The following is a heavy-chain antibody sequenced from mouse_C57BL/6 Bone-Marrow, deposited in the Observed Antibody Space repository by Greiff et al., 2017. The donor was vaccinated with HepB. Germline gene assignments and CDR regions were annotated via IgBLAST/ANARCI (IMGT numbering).Heavy chain of an antibody. Sequence: VKLQQSGAELVKPGASVKLSCKASGYTFTSYWMHWVKQRPGQGLEWIGMIHPNSGSTNYNEKFKSKATLTVDKSSSTAYMQLSSLTSEDSAVYYCARPYYEDFDYWGQGTTLTVSS. V-gene: IGHV1-64*01. J-gene: IGHJ2*01. D-gene: IGHD1-1*01. CDR1: GYTFTSYW. CDR2: IHPNSGST. CDR3: ARPYYEDFDY.